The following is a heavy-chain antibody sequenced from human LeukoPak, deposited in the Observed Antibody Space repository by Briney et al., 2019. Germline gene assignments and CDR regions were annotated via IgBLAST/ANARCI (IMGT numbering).Heavy chain of an antibody. CDR3: ARITDYYGTGVDY. D-gene: IGHD3-10*01. Sequence: GASVKVSCKASGGTFSSYAISWVRQAPGQGLECMGRINPNSGGTNYAQKFQGRVTMTRDTSISTAYMELSRLRSDDTAVYYCARITDYYGTGVDYWGQGTLVTVSS. V-gene: IGHV1-2*06. CDR1: GGTFSSYA. CDR2: INPNSGGT. J-gene: IGHJ4*02.